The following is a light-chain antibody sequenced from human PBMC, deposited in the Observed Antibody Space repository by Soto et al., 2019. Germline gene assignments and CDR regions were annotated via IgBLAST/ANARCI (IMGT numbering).Light chain of an antibody. Sequence: EIVMTQSPATLSLSLGERATLSCKASQSVTANLAWYQHKPGQAPRLLVSGASTRATGVPARFSASGSDTVFSLTINSLQSEDFAIYYCQQYKNWPFTFGQGTRLEIK. CDR2: GAS. J-gene: IGKJ5*01. CDR3: QQYKNWPFT. CDR1: QSVTAN. V-gene: IGKV3-15*01.